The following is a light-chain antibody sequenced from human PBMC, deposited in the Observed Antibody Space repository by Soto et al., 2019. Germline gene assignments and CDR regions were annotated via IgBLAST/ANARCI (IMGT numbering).Light chain of an antibody. CDR3: QSYYSSLSGSV. CDR2: GNS. Sequence: QSVLTQPPSVSGAPVQRVTISCTGRSSNIGAGYDVHWYQQLPGTAPKLLIYGNSNRPSGVPDRFSGSKSGTSASLAITGLQAEDEADYYCQSYYSSLSGSVVGGGTKLTVL. J-gene: IGLJ2*01. CDR1: SSNIGAGYD. V-gene: IGLV1-40*01.